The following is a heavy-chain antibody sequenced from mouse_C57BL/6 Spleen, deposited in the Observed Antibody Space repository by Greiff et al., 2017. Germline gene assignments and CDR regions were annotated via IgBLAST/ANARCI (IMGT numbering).Heavy chain of an antibody. V-gene: IGHV2-2*01. J-gene: IGHJ4*01. CDR2: IWSGGST. Sequence: QVQLQQSGPGLVQPSQSLSITCPVSGFSFTSYGVHWVRQSPGKGLAWLGVIWSGGSTDYNAAFISRLSISKDKSKSQVFFKMNRRQADDTAIYYCAKQVNYAMDYWGQGASVTVSS. CDR1: GFSFTSYG. D-gene: IGHD2-12*01. CDR3: AKQVNYAMDY.